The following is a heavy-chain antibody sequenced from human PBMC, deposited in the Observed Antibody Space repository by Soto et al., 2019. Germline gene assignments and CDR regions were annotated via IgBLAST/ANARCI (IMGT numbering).Heavy chain of an antibody. CDR1: GYTTTNYD. CDR2: MNANSGNG. D-gene: IGHD6-13*01. J-gene: IGHJ5*02. CDR3: ARMATSGTLNWFDP. V-gene: IGHV1-8*02. Sequence: ASVQVSCKASGYTTTNYDTSCVPQTTGQGLEWMGWMNANSGNGGYAQKFQGRVTMTRNTSITTAYMEVSSLSSEDTAIYYCARMATSGTLNWFDPWGQGTLVTVSS.